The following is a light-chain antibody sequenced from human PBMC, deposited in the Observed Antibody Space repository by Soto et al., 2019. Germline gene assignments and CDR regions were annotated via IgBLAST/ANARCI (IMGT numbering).Light chain of an antibody. Sequence: QSALTQPPSASGSPGQSVTISCTGTSSDVGGYNYVSWYQQYPDKAPKLIIYEVSKRPSGVPDRFSGSKSGNTASLTVSGLQAEDEAEYYCSSYAGSNNPFVFGTGTKLTVL. CDR3: SSYAGSNNPFV. CDR1: SSDVGGYNY. CDR2: EVS. V-gene: IGLV2-8*01. J-gene: IGLJ1*01.